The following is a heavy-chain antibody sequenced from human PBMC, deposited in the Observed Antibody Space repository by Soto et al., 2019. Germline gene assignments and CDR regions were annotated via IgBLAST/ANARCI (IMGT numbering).Heavy chain of an antibody. D-gene: IGHD2-2*01. CDR3: ATAVGYCSSTSCYLVASDY. J-gene: IGHJ4*02. Sequence: GESLKISCKGSVYSFTSYCIGWVRQMAVKGLELLGLIYPGDSATRYSPSFQCQGTISADKSISTAYVQWSSLKASDTAMYYCATAVGYCSSTSCYLVASDYWGQGTLVNVSS. V-gene: IGHV5-51*01. CDR2: IYPGDSAT. CDR1: VYSFTSYC.